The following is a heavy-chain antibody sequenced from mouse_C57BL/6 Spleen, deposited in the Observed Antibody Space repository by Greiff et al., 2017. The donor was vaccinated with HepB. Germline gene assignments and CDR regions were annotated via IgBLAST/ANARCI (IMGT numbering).Heavy chain of an antibody. CDR2: FHPYNDDT. J-gene: IGHJ3*01. CDR1: GYTFTTYP. D-gene: IGHD1-1*01. V-gene: IGHV1-47*01. CDR3: ARGYYGSSPHFAY. Sequence: QVQPQQSGAELVKPGASVKMSCKASGYTFTTYPIEWMKQNHGKSLEWIGNFHPYNDDTKYNEKFKGKATLTVEKSSRTVYLELSRLTSDESAVYYCARGYYGSSPHFAYWGQGTLVTVSA.